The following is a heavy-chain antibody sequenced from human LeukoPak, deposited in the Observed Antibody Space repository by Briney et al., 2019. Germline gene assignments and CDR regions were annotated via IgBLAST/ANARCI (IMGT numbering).Heavy chain of an antibody. J-gene: IGHJ4*02. Sequence: SETLSLTCTVSGGSISSYYWSWIRQPAGKGLEWIWRIYTSGSTNYNPSLKSRVTMSVDTSKNQFSLKLSSVTAADPAVYYCAVDTGAAMGGYYFDYWGQGTLVTVSS. V-gene: IGHV4-4*07. CDR2: IYTSGST. CDR1: GGSISSYY. CDR3: AVDTGAAMGGYYFDY. D-gene: IGHD2-2*01.